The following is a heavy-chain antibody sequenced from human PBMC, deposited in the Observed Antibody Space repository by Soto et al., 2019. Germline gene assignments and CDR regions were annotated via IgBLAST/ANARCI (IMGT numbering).Heavy chain of an antibody. D-gene: IGHD3-10*01. CDR2: IYYSGST. CDR1: GGSISSGDYY. CDR3: XXXXXXPVRFDL. Sequence: QVQLQESGPGLVKPSQTLSLTCTVSGGSISSGDYYWSWIRQPPGKGLECIGYIYYSGSTYYNPSLKXXXXXXXXXXXXXXXXXXXXXXXXXXXXXXXXXXXXXPVRFDLWGRGTLVTVSS. J-gene: IGHJ2*01. V-gene: IGHV4-30-4*01.